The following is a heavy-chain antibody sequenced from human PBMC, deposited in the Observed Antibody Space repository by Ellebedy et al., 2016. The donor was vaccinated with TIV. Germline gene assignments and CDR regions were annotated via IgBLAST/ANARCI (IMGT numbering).Heavy chain of an antibody. CDR1: GFTFSSYS. CDR2: ISLSSSTI. CDR3: ARGPRFGESSFDY. D-gene: IGHD3-10*01. J-gene: IGHJ4*02. V-gene: IGHV3-48*02. Sequence: GESLKISCAASGFTFSSYSMNWVRQAPGKGLEWVSHISLSSSTIHYADSVKGRFTISRDNAKNSLSLQMNSLRDEDTAVYYCARGPRFGESSFDYWGQGTLVTVSS.